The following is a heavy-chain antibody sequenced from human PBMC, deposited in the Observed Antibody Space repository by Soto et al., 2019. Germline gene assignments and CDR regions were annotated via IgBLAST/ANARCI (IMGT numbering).Heavy chain of an antibody. CDR2: INPNSGGT. Sequence: ASVKVSCKASGYTFTGYYMHWVRQAPGQGLEWMGWINPNSGGTNYAQKFQGWVTMTRDTSISTAYMELSSLRSEDTAVYYCARLEVSGSTKIDYWGQGTLVTVSS. CDR1: GYTFTGYY. CDR3: ARLEVSGSTKIDY. V-gene: IGHV1-2*04. J-gene: IGHJ4*02. D-gene: IGHD6-19*01.